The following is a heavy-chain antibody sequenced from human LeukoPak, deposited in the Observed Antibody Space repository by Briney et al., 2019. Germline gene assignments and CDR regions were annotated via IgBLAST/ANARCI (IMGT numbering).Heavy chain of an antibody. CDR1: GYTFTGYY. CDR2: INPNSGGT. J-gene: IGHJ4*02. D-gene: IGHD4/OR15-4a*01. V-gene: IGHV1-2*02. CDR3: ASLLTTGGTYYFDY. Sequence: RASVTVSCKASGYTFTGYYMHWVRQALGQGLEWMGWINPNSGGTNYAQKFQGRVTMTRDTSISTAYMELSRLRSDDTAVYYCASLLTTGGTYYFDYWGQGTLVTVSS.